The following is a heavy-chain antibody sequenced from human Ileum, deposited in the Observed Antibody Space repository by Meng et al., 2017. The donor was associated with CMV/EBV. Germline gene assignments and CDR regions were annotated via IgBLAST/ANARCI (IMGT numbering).Heavy chain of an antibody. CDR3: AREQMSYYDTSGYYAGLDY. CDR1: GFTFRNFA. Sequence: GGSLRLSCTASGFTFRNFAMHWVRQAPGKGLEWVAILSHDGSNKYFADSVKGRFTISRDNSKNTLDLQMNSLKPEDTAVYFCAREQMSYYDTSGYYAGLDYWGQGALVTVSS. D-gene: IGHD3-22*01. J-gene: IGHJ4*02. V-gene: IGHV3-30*04. CDR2: LSHDGSNK.